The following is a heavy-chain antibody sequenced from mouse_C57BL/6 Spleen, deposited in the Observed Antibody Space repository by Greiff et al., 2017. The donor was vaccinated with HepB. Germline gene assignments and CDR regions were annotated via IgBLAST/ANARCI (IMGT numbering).Heavy chain of an antibody. V-gene: IGHV1-50*01. J-gene: IGHJ2*01. CDR2: IDPSDSYT. CDR1: GYTFTSYW. CDR3: ARVATVDY. Sequence: QVQLKQSGAELVKPGASVKLSCKASGYTFTSYWMQWVKQRPGQGLEWIGEIDPSDSYTNYNQKFKGKATLTVDTSSSTAYMQLSSLTSEDSAVYYCARVATVDYWGQGTTLTVSS. D-gene: IGHD1-1*02.